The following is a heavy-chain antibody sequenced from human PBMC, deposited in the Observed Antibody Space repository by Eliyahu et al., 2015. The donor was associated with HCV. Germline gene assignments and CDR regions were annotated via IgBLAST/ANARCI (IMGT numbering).Heavy chain of an antibody. V-gene: IGHV2-5*01. D-gene: IGHD3-10*01. CDR2: IYWNDDK. Sequence: QITLKESGPTLVKPTQTLTLTCTFSGFSLSTSGVGVAWIRQPPGKALEWLALIYWNDDKRYSPSLKSRLTITKDTSKNQVLLTMTNVDPVDTATYFCAHRRDGAWYFDLWGRGTLVTVSS. CDR1: GFSLSTSGVG. J-gene: IGHJ2*01. CDR3: AHRRDGAWYFDL.